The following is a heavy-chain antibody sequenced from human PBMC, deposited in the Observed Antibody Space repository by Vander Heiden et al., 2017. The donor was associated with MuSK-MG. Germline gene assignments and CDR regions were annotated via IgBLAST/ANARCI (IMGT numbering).Heavy chain of an antibody. CDR1: GFTFSSYW. CDR3: ARDGGSYPDAFDI. V-gene: IGHV3-7*01. J-gene: IGHJ3*02. CDR2: IKQDGSEK. Sequence: EVQLVESGGGLVQPGGSLRLSCAASGFTFSSYWMSWVRQAPGKGLEWVANIKQDGSEKYYVDSVKGRFTISRDNAKNSLYLQMNSLRAEDTAVYYCARDGGSYPDAFDIWGQGTMVTVSS. D-gene: IGHD1-26*01.